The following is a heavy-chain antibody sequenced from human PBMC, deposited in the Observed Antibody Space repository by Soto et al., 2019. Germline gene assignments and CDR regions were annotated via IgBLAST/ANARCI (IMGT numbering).Heavy chain of an antibody. Sequence: QVQLVESGGGVVQPGRSLRLSCAASGFTFSSYGMHWVRQAPGTGLEWVAVIWNDGSNKYYAYSVKGRYTTSSDNSKNTPNLQMNSERAEDTAVENCARETDWRGGSCDAGSGYFDYWGQGTLVTVSS. CDR3: ARETDWRGGSCDAGSGYFDY. CDR1: GFTFSSYG. V-gene: IGHV3-33*01. D-gene: IGHD2-15*01. CDR2: IWNDGSNK. J-gene: IGHJ4*02.